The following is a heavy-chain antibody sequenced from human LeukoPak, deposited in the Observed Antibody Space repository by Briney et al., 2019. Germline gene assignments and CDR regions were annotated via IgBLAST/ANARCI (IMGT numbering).Heavy chain of an antibody. D-gene: IGHD2-2*02. CDR3: AKAAPYCSSTSYYTNDAFDI. J-gene: IGHJ3*02. CDR2: ISGSGGST. V-gene: IGHV3-23*01. Sequence: GGSLRLSCAASGFTFSSYAMSWVRQAPGKGLEWVSAISGSGGSTYYADSVKGRFTISRDNSKNTLYLQMNSLRAEDTAVYYCAKAAPYCSSTSYYTNDAFDIWGQGTMVTVSS. CDR1: GFTFSSYA.